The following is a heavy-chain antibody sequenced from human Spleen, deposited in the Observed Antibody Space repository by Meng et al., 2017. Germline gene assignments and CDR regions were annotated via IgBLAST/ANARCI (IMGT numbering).Heavy chain of an antibody. CDR1: GYTFTSYS. CDR2: ISAYNGNT. CDR3: ARALHPDQIDY. Sequence: QVQLVQSGAEVKKPGASVKVSCQASGYTFTSYSISWVRLAPGQGPEWMGRISAYNGNTNYAQNLQDRVTLTTDTSTSTAYMELRSLRSDDTAVYYCARALHPDQIDYWGQGTLVTVSS. J-gene: IGHJ4*02. V-gene: IGHV1-18*01.